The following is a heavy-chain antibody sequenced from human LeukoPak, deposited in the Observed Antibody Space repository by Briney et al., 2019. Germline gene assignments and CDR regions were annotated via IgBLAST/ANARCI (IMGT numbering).Heavy chain of an antibody. J-gene: IGHJ3*02. D-gene: IGHD2-2*01. Sequence: SETLSLTCTVSGGPISNSMTYWGWIRQPPGKGPEWIGSVYFSGSAYYNPSFKSRVTISIDTSKNQFFLKMSSVTAADTAVYYCARDFGCSSTSCPPAFDIWGQGTMVTVSS. CDR1: GGPISNSMTY. CDR3: ARDFGCSSTSCPPAFDI. CDR2: VYFSGSA. V-gene: IGHV4-39*07.